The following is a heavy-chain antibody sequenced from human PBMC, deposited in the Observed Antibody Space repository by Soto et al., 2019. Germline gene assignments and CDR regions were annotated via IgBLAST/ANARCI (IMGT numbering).Heavy chain of an antibody. Sequence: PGGSLRLPCAASGFTFSGSAMHWVRQASGKGLEWVGRIRSKANSYATAYAASVKGRFTISRDDSKNTAYLQMNSLKTEDTAVYYCTRAMVRGAHFDYWGQGTLVTVSS. J-gene: IGHJ4*02. V-gene: IGHV3-73*01. CDR2: IRSKANSYAT. D-gene: IGHD3-10*01. CDR3: TRAMVRGAHFDY. CDR1: GFTFSGSA.